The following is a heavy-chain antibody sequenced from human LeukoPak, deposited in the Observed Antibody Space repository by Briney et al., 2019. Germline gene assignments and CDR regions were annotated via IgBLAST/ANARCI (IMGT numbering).Heavy chain of an antibody. D-gene: IGHD4-17*01. CDR1: GFTFSSYA. CDR3: AKAPSPDYGDSGFDY. V-gene: IGHV3-23*01. J-gene: IGHJ4*02. Sequence: GGSLRLSCAASGFTFSSYAMSWVRQAPGKGLEWLSAISGSGGSTYYADSVKGRFTISRDNSKNTLYLQMNSLRAEDTAVYYCAKAPSPDYGDSGFDYWGQGTLVTVSS. CDR2: ISGSGGST.